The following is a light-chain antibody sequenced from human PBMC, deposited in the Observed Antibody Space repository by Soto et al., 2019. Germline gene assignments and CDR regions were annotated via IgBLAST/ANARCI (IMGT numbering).Light chain of an antibody. CDR2: DND. Sequence: QSVLTQPPAVSAAPGQTLTISCAGTTSNIGDNYVSWYQQVPGAAPKLVMYDNDKRPSGIPDRFSGSKSGTSATLGITGLQTGDEADYYCGTWDSSLSAVVFGGGTKLTVL. J-gene: IGLJ2*01. V-gene: IGLV1-51*01. CDR3: GTWDSSLSAVV. CDR1: TSNIGDNY.